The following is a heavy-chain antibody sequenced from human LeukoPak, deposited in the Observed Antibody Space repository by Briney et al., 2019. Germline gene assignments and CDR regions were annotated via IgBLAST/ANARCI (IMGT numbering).Heavy chain of an antibody. Sequence: GGSLRLSCAASEFTFSNYSMSWVREAPGKGLEWVANIKQDGSEKYYVDSMKGRSTISRDNAKNSLYLQMNSLRAEDTAVYYCARGYGRYDYWGQGTLVTVSS. CDR1: EFTFSNYS. D-gene: IGHD3-10*01. J-gene: IGHJ4*02. CDR3: ARGYGRYDY. V-gene: IGHV3-7*03. CDR2: IKQDGSEK.